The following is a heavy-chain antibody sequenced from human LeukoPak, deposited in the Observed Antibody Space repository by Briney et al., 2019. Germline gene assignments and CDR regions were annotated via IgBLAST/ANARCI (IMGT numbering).Heavy chain of an antibody. CDR3: AKDWAFVRRVEASTY. V-gene: IGHV3-23*01. D-gene: IGHD3-10*02. CDR2: ISGSVGST. CDR1: GFTFSNYA. J-gene: IGHJ4*02. Sequence: GGSLRLSCAASGFTFSNYAMSWVRQAPGKGLEWVSAISGSVGSTYYADSVKGRFAISRDTSKNTLYLQMNSLRAEDTAVYYCAKDWAFVRRVEASTYWGQGTLVTVSS.